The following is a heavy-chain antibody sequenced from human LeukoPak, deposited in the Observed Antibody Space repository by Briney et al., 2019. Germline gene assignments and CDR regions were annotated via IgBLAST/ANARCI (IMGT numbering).Heavy chain of an antibody. CDR1: GGSISSGGYY. J-gene: IGHJ3*02. CDR2: IYYSGST. Sequence: SETLSLTCTVSGGSISSGGYYWSWIRQHPGKVLEWIGYIYYSGSTYYNPSLKSRVTISVDTSKNQFSLKLSSVTAADTAVYYCARDGGAGGDIGAFDIWGQGTMVTVSS. CDR3: ARDGGAGGDIGAFDI. V-gene: IGHV4-31*03. D-gene: IGHD4-17*01.